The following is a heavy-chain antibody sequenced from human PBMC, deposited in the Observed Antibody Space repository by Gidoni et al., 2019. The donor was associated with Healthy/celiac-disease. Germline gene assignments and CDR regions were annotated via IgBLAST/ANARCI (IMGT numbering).Heavy chain of an antibody. CDR2: IWYDGSNK. J-gene: IGHJ6*02. V-gene: IGHV3-33*01. D-gene: IGHD6-13*01. CDR3: ARGVLYSSSWYYYGMDV. CDR1: GFTFSSYG. Sequence: QVQLVESGGGVVQPGRSLRLSCAASGFTFSSYGMHWVRQAPGKGLEWVAVIWYDGSNKYYADSVKGRFTISRDNSKNTLYLQMNSLRAEDTAVYYCARGVLYSSSWYYYGMDVWGQGTTVTVSS.